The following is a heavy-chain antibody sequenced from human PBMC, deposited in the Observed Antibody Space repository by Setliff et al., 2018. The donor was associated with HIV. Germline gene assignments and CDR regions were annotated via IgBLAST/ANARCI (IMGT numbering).Heavy chain of an antibody. Sequence: PGGSLRLSCAASGFTFSTTWMYWVRQAPGKGLVWVSRINTDGSSTTYADSVKGRFTISRDNAKNSLFLQLDNLKDEDTAVYYCSRSQGIGNYYMDGWGTGTTVTVSS. V-gene: IGHV3-74*01. D-gene: IGHD2-15*01. CDR3: SRSQGIGNYYMDG. CDR1: GFTFSTTW. J-gene: IGHJ6*03. CDR2: INTDGSST.